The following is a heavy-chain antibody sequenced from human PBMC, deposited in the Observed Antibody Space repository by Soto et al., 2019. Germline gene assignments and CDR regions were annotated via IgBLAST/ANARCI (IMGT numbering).Heavy chain of an antibody. D-gene: IGHD6-13*01. CDR1: GGTFSSYA. Sequence: QVQLVQSGAEVKKPGSSVKVSCKASGGTFSSYAISWVRQAPGQGLEWMGGIIPIFGTANYAQKFQGRVTITADESTSTAYMELSSLRSEDTAVYYCARFGSSWDINPVFNYYYGMDVWGQGTTVTVSS. CDR3: ARFGSSWDINPVFNYYYGMDV. V-gene: IGHV1-69*01. J-gene: IGHJ6*02. CDR2: IIPIFGTA.